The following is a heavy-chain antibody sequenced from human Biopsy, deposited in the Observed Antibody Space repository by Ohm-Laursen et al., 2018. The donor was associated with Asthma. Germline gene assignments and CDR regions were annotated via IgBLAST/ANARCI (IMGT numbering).Heavy chain of an antibody. CDR2: IMTVFGTT. D-gene: IGHD6-19*01. V-gene: IGHV1-69*13. CDR3: ARCQVGYSSGWSLLLKKIYYSGMDV. CDR1: GGTFSNFA. J-gene: IGHJ6*02. Sequence: SVKVSCKAPGGTFSNFAISWERQAPGQGLEWLGGIMTVFGTTNYARKFQGRVTITADESTSTAYMEVTSLRSEDTAIYYCARCQVGYSSGWSLLLKKIYYSGMDVWGQGTAVTVSS.